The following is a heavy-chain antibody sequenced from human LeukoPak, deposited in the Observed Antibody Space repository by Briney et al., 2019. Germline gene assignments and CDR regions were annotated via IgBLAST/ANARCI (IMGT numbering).Heavy chain of an antibody. CDR1: GGSFSGYY. J-gene: IGHJ4*02. CDR3: ARFSTAAADEYYFDY. V-gene: IGHV4-34*01. CDR2: INHSGST. D-gene: IGHD6-13*01. Sequence: ASETLSLTCAVDGGSFSGYYWSWIRQPPGKGLEWIGEINHSGSTNYNPSLKRRVTISVDTSKNQFSLKLSSVTAADTAVYYCARFSTAAADEYYFDYWGQGTLVTVSS.